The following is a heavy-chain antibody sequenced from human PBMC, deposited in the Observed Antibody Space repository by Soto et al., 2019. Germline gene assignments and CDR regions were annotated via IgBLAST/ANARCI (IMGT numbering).Heavy chain of an antibody. V-gene: IGHV4-30-2*01. CDR2: IYHSGST. Sequence: PSETLSLTCAVSGGSISSGGYSWSWIRQPPGKGLEWIGYIYHSGSTYYNPSLKSRVTISVDRSKNQFSLKLSSVTAADTAVYYCARSGWELLRSYFDYWGQGTLVTVSS. J-gene: IGHJ4*02. D-gene: IGHD1-26*01. CDR1: GGSISSGGYS. CDR3: ARSGWELLRSYFDY.